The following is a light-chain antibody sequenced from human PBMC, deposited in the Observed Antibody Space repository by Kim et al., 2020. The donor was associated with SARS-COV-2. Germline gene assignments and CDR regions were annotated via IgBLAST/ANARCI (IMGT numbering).Light chain of an antibody. CDR2: GAS. Sequence: EIVLTQSPGTLSLSPGERATLSCGASQSINSNYLAWYQQKPGQAPRLLIYGASSRATGIPDRFSGSGSGTDFTLTISRLEPEDFAVYYCQHYGSLFTFGPGTKVDIK. J-gene: IGKJ3*01. CDR1: QSINSNY. V-gene: IGKV3-20*01. CDR3: QHYGSLFT.